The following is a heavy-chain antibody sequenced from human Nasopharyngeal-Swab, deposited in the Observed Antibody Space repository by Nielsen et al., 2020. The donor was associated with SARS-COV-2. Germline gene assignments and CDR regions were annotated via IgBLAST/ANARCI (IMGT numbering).Heavy chain of an antibody. V-gene: IGHV3-21*01. CDR2: ISSSGSHK. Sequence: VRQATGKGLEWVSFISSSGSHKYYADSMKGRFTISRDNAKSSLYLQLSSLRAEDTAVYYCARVEEYYYGSGSLSDNWGQGTLVTVSS. D-gene: IGHD3-10*01. J-gene: IGHJ4*02. CDR3: ARVEEYYYGSGSLSDN.